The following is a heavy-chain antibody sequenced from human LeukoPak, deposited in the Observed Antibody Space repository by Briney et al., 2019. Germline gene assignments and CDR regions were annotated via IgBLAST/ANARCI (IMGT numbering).Heavy chain of an antibody. Sequence: PGGSLRLSCAASGFTFSSYAMSWVRQAPGKGLKWVSAISGSGGSTYYADSVKGRFTISRDNSKNTLYLQMNSLRAEDTAVYYCAKDPLVGATTGGNFDYWGQGTLVTVSS. V-gene: IGHV3-23*01. CDR2: ISGSGGST. J-gene: IGHJ4*02. CDR1: GFTFSSYA. CDR3: AKDPLVGATTGGNFDY. D-gene: IGHD1-26*01.